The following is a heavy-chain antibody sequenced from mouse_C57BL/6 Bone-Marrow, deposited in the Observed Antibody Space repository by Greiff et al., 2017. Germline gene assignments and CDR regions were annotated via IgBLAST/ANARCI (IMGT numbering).Heavy chain of an antibody. D-gene: IGHD1-1*01. Sequence: VQLQQSGAELARPGASVKMSCKASGYTFTSYTMHWVKQRPGQGLEWIGYINPSSGYTKYNQKFKDKATLTADKSSSTAYMQLSSLTSEDSAFYYCARWNYGSSHYFDYWGQGTTLTVSS. CDR3: ARWNYGSSHYFDY. V-gene: IGHV1-4*01. J-gene: IGHJ2*01. CDR2: INPSSGYT. CDR1: GYTFTSYT.